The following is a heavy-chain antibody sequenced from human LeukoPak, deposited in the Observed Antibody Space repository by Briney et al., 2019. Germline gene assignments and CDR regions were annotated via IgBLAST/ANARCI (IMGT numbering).Heavy chain of an antibody. V-gene: IGHV3-7*02. CDR1: GFTFSNLW. D-gene: IGHD3-10*01. J-gene: IGHJ4*02. CDR2: INEDGSAK. CDR3: ARYGGGSQDY. Sequence: GGSLRLSCAASGFTFSNLWMSWVRQAPGKGLGWVANINEDGSAKTHVDSVKGRFTISRDNAKNSLYLQMNNLRAEDTAVYYCARYGGGSQDYWGQGTLVTVSS.